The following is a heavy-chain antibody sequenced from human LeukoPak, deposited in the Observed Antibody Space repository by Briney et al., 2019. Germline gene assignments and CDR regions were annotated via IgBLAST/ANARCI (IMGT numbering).Heavy chain of an antibody. CDR3: ARFSRITRGDRGDAFDI. CDR2: INDLGST. CDR1: DGSFRNHY. J-gene: IGHJ3*02. Sequence: SETLYLTCTVYDGSFRNHYWSWIRQSPGKGLEWIGEINDLGSTNYNPSLMSRVTVSVDTSKNQFSLMMTSVTAADTAIYYCARFSRITRGDRGDAFDIWDQGTMVTVSS. D-gene: IGHD2-21*02. V-gene: IGHV4-34*01.